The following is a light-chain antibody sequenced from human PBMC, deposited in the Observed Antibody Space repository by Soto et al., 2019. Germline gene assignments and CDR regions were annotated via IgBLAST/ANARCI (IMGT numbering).Light chain of an antibody. V-gene: IGKV1-39*01. CDR3: LQTYSPPLT. CDR2: DVS. Sequence: DIQMTQSPSSLSASVGDRVTITCRPSQRISAYLNWYQQKPGEAPKLLIFDVSVLESGVPSRFSGSGSETDFTLSITSLQPDDFATYYCLQTYSPPLTFGPGTTVDFK. J-gene: IGKJ3*01. CDR1: QRISAY.